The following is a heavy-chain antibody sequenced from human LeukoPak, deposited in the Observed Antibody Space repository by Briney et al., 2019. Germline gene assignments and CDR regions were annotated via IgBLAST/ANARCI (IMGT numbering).Heavy chain of an antibody. V-gene: IGHV4-59*08. J-gene: IGHJ4*02. CDR2: IYYSGST. D-gene: IGHD4-23*01. Sequence: PSETLSLTCTVSGGSISSYYWSWIRQPPGKGLEWIGYIYYSGSTNYNPSLKSRVTTSVDTSKNQFSLKLSSVTAADTAVYYCARSGNGKSDYWGQGTLVTVSS. CDR3: ARSGNGKSDY. CDR1: GGSISSYY.